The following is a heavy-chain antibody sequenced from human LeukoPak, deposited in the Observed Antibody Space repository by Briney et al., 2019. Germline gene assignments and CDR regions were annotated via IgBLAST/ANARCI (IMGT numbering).Heavy chain of an antibody. Sequence: PGGSLRLSCAASGFTFSSYAMSWVRQAPGKGLEWVSAGSGSGGSTYYADSVKGRFTISRDNSKKTLYLQMNSLRAEDTAVYYCEKAPVKQGSGSLHYYYYYGMDVWGQGTTVTVSS. J-gene: IGHJ6*02. D-gene: IGHD6-19*01. V-gene: IGHV3-23*01. CDR1: GFTFSSYA. CDR2: GSGSGGST. CDR3: EKAPVKQGSGSLHYYYYYGMDV.